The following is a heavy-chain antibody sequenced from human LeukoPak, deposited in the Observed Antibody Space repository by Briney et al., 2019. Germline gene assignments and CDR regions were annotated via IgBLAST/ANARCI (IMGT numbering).Heavy chain of an antibody. CDR1: GFTFSSYS. CDR3: ARPPGRYFDWLNDY. D-gene: IGHD3-9*01. Sequence: GGSLRLSCAASGFTFSSYSMNWVRQAPGKGLEWVSYISSSGSTIYYADSVKGRFTISRDNAKNSLYLQMNSLRAEDTAVYYCARPPGRYFDWLNDYWGQGTLVTVSS. J-gene: IGHJ4*02. V-gene: IGHV3-48*04. CDR2: ISSSGSTI.